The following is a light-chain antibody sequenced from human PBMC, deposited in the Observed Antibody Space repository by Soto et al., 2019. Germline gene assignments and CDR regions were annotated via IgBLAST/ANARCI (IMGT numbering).Light chain of an antibody. CDR3: QTWGTGPWV. J-gene: IGLJ3*02. V-gene: IGLV4-69*01. CDR1: SGHSSYA. Sequence: QLVRTQSPSASASLGASVKLTCNLSSGHSSYAIAWHQQQPEKGPRYLMKLNSDGSHSKGDGIPDRFSGSSSGAERYLTISSLQSEDEADYYCQTWGTGPWVFGGGTKLTVL. CDR2: LNSDGSH.